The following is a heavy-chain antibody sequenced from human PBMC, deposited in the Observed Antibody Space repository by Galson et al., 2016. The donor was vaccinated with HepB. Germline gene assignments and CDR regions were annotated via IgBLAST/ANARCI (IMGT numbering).Heavy chain of an antibody. CDR1: GFTFNSFG. CDR3: AREAPIAAPGANDC. D-gene: IGHD6-13*01. J-gene: IGHJ4*02. CDR2: IWYDGSNK. Sequence: SLRLSCAASGFTFNSFGMHWVRQAPGKGLEWVAVIWYDGSNKYYGDSVKGRFTSARDNSKNTLYLQMNSLRAEDTAIYYCAREAPIAAPGANDCWGQGTQVTVSS. V-gene: IGHV3-33*01.